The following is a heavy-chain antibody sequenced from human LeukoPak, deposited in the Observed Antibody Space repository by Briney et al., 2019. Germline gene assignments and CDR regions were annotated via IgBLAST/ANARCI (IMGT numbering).Heavy chain of an antibody. J-gene: IGHJ5*02. Sequence: SQTLSLTCTVSGDSISSGYYWGWIRQPPGKGLEWIGSIYHSGSTYYNPSLKSRVTISVDTSKNQFSLKLSSVTAADTAVYYCARDAEEAYCSGGSCPPNWFDPWGQGTLVTVSS. CDR1: GDSISSGYY. D-gene: IGHD2-15*01. CDR3: ARDAEEAYCSGGSCPPNWFDP. V-gene: IGHV4-38-2*02. CDR2: IYHSGST.